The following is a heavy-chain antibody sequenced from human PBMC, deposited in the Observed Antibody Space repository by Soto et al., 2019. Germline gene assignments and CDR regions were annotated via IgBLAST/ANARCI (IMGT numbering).Heavy chain of an antibody. D-gene: IGHD3-22*01. J-gene: IGHJ4*02. Sequence: QVQLVESGGGVVQPGTSLRLSCAASGFTFATYGMHWVRQPPGKGLQWVAVTWYDGSQNFYGDSVKGRFTFSRDSSKNTLNLQMDSLTAEDTAVYYCATGFYSSSIDHWGQGTLVTVTS. CDR1: GFTFATYG. V-gene: IGHV3-33*01. CDR2: TWYDGSQN. CDR3: ATGFYSSSIDH.